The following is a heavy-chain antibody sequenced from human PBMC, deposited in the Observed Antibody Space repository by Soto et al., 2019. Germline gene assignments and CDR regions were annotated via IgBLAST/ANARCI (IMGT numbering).Heavy chain of an antibody. CDR2: IWYDGSNK. CDR1: DFPFSSYG. Sequence: ESGGGVVQPGRSLRLSCAASDFPFSSYGMHWVRQAPGKGLEWVALIWYDGSNKYYADSVKGRFTISRDNSKNTLYLQMNSLRAEDTAVYYCARDVLGSSYFDDHWGQGTLVTVSS. J-gene: IGHJ4*02. CDR3: ARDVLGSSYFDDH. D-gene: IGHD6-13*01. V-gene: IGHV3-33*01.